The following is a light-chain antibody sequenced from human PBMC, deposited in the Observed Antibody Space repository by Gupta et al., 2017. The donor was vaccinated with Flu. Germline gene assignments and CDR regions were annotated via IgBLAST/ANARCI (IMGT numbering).Light chain of an antibody. CDR1: SNDIGTYNY. CDR3: SSYTSIVTSGRV. Sequence: QSALTQPASVSGSPGQSITIACIGTSNDIGTYNYVSWYQQHPGKAPKVVIYEVNNRPSGVADRVSVSKSGNTAALTISGLQAEDEADYYCSSYTSIVTSGRVFGGGTKVTVL. CDR2: EVN. V-gene: IGLV2-14*01. J-gene: IGLJ2*01.